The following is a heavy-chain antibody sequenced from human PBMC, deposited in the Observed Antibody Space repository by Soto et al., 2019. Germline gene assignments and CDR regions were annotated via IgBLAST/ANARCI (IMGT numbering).Heavy chain of an antibody. CDR3: ARDQVGYCSGGSCYHYYYGMDV. V-gene: IGHV4-61*01. CDR1: GGSVSSGSYY. CDR2: MYYSGST. D-gene: IGHD2-15*01. J-gene: IGHJ6*02. Sequence: SETLSLTCTVSGGSVSSGSYYWSWIRQPPGKGLEWIGYMYYSGSTNYNPSLKSRVTISVDTSKNQFSLKLSSVTAADTAVYYCARDQVGYCSGGSCYHYYYGMDVWGQGTTVTVSS.